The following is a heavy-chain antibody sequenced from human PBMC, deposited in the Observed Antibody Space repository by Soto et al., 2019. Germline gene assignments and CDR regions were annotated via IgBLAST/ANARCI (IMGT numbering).Heavy chain of an antibody. CDR2: IWYDGSNS. CDR1: GFTFSSYG. Sequence: QVQLVESGGGVVQPGRSLRLSCTASGFTFSSYGIHWVRQAPGKGLEWVAIIWYDGSNSYYADSVKGRFTISRDNSKNTLYLQMNSLRAEDTAAYYCARDSYGAKKPHSGDFDIWGQGTMVTVSS. CDR3: ARDSYGAKKPHSGDFDI. J-gene: IGHJ3*02. D-gene: IGHD2-21*02. V-gene: IGHV3-33*01.